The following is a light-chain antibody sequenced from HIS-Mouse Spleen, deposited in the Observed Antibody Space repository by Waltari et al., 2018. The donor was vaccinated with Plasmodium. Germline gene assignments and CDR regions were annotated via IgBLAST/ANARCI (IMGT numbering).Light chain of an antibody. CDR3: SSYAGSNNFVV. J-gene: IGLJ2*01. V-gene: IGLV2-8*01. CDR2: EVS. Sequence: QSALTQPPSASGSPGQSVTISCTGTSSDVGGYNYVSWYQQHPGKAPKLMIYEVSKRPAGVPARCSGSKPGNTASLTVSGLQAEDEADYYCSSYAGSNNFVVFGGGTKLTVL. CDR1: SSDVGGYNY.